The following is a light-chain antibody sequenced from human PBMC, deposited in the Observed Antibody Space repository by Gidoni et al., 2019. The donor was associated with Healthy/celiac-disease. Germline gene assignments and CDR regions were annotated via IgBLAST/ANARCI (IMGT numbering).Light chain of an antibody. CDR2: DAS. CDR3: QQRSNRPPMVT. V-gene: IGKV3-11*01. J-gene: IGKJ3*01. CDR1: QSVSSY. Sequence: EIVLTQSPATLSLSPGERATLSCRASQSVSSYLAWYQQKPGQAPRLLIYDASNRATGIPARFSGSGSGTDFTLTISSLEPEDFAVYYCQQRSNRPPMVTFGPGTKVDIK.